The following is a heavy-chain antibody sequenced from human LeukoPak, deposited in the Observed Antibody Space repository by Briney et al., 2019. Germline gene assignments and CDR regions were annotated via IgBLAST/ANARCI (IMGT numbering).Heavy chain of an antibody. CDR2: ISYDGSNK. CDR3: ARGYYGDPSQVYYFDY. Sequence: PGRFLRLSCAASGFTFSSYGMHWVRQAPGKGLEWVAVISYDGSNKYYADSVKGRFTISRDNAKNSLYLQMNSLRAEDTAVYYCARGYYGDPSQVYYFDYWGQGTLVTVSS. V-gene: IGHV3-30*03. J-gene: IGHJ4*02. D-gene: IGHD4-17*01. CDR1: GFTFSSYG.